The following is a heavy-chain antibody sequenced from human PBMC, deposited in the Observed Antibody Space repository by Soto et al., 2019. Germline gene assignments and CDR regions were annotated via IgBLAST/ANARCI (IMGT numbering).Heavy chain of an antibody. CDR1: GGTFSRYA. J-gene: IGHJ6*02. Sequence: QVQLVQSGAEVKKPGSSVKVSCKASGGTFSRYAISWVRQAPGQGLEWMGGIIPIFGIENYAQKFQGRVTINADRSTSTAYMELSSLRSEDTALYYCAYHTMVRGVIISDSYYGMDVWGQGTTVTVSS. CDR3: AYHTMVRGVIISDSYYGMDV. V-gene: IGHV1-69*17. D-gene: IGHD3-10*01. CDR2: IIPIFGIE.